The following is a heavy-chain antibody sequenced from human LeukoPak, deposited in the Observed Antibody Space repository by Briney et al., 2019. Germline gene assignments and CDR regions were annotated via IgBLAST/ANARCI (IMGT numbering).Heavy chain of an antibody. CDR1: GHTCPDHV. D-gene: IGHD5-18*01. J-gene: IGHJ6*04. CDR3: AKDLDAWIPTGRGMDV. CDR2: ISWNSASI. Sequence: GRSLRLSCAASGHTCPDHVMHGVRQAPGKGLEWVAGISWNSASIGYAVSVKGRFTISRDNAKNSLYLQMNTLRVEDTALYYCAKDLDAWIPTGRGMDVWGKGTTVTVSA. V-gene: IGHV3-9*01.